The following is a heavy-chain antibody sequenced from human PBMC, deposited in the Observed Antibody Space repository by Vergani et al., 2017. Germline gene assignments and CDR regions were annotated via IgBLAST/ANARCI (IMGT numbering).Heavy chain of an antibody. V-gene: IGHV4-34*01. J-gene: IGHJ3*02. CDR1: GGSFSGYY. Sequence: QVQLQQWGAGLLKPSETLSLTCAVYGGSFSGYYWSWIRQPPGKGLEWIGNIFHTGLTYRNPSLRSRVAISVDTSRNQFSLKLRSVTAADTAASFCARGGLPDAFDIWGQGTLVTVSS. CDR3: ARGGLPDAFDI. CDR2: IFHTGLT. D-gene: IGHD3/OR15-3a*01.